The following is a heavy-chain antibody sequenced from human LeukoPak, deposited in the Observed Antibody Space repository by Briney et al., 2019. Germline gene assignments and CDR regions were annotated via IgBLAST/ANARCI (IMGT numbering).Heavy chain of an antibody. V-gene: IGHV2-5*02. CDR2: IYWDDDK. D-gene: IGHD3-3*01. J-gene: IGHJ5*02. CDR3: AHRGSYYDFWSGYSGDDWFDP. CDR1: GFSLSTSGVG. Sequence: SGPTLVNPTQTLTLTCTFSGFSLSTSGVGVSWIRQPPGKALEWLALIYWDDDKRYSPSLKSRLTITKDTSKNQVVLTMTNMDPVDTARYYCAHRGSYYDFWSGYSGDDWFDPWGQGTLVTVSS.